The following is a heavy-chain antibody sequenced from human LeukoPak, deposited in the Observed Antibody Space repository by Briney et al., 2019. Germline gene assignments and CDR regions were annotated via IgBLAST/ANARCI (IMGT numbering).Heavy chain of an antibody. V-gene: IGHV4-59*01. CDR2: IYYSGST. CDR1: GGSISNYY. D-gene: IGHD5-12*01. Sequence: SETLSLTCTVSGGSISNYYWSWIRQPSGMGLEWIGYIYYSGSTNYNPSLKSRVTISVDTSKNQFSLKLSSVTAADTAVYYCARGTSGYSGYVFDYWGQGTLVTVSS. J-gene: IGHJ4*02. CDR3: ARGTSGYSGYVFDY.